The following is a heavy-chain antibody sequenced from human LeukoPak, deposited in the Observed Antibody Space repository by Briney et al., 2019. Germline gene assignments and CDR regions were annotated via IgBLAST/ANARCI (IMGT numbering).Heavy chain of an antibody. Sequence: GGSLRLSCAASGFTSSSFEVSWVRQAPGTGLEWISYISSSGSTMYYADSVKGHFTTSRDNVKNSLYLQMNSLRAEDTAVYYCARGMRLVRGLMFDYWGQGTLVTVSS. J-gene: IGHJ4*02. D-gene: IGHD3-10*01. CDR3: ARGMRLVRGLMFDY. V-gene: IGHV3-48*03. CDR1: GFTSSSFE. CDR2: ISSSGSTM.